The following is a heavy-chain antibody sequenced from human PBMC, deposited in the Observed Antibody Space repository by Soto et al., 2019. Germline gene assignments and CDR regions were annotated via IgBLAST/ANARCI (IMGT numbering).Heavy chain of an antibody. D-gene: IGHD3-3*01. CDR3: AKGSKFTIFSPNDY. CDR1: GFTFSTYA. Sequence: EVQVLESGGGLVQPGGSLRLSCAASGFTFSTYAMTWVRQAPGKGLEWVSALSGNSGTTYFADSVKGRFTISRDNSRNTVYLPMSSLRAEDTALYYCAKGSKFTIFSPNDYWGQGTLVTVSS. J-gene: IGHJ4*02. CDR2: LSGNSGTT. V-gene: IGHV3-23*01.